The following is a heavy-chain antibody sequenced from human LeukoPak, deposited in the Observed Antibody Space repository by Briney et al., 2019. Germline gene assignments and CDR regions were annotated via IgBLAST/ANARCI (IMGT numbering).Heavy chain of an antibody. CDR1: GYTLSTSD. D-gene: IGHD5-12*01. CDR3: ARRYSGVMEGHFDY. V-gene: IGHV1-8*01. Sequence: AASVKVSCKASGYTLSTSDINWVRQATGQGLEWMGWMNPYSGNAGYAQKFQGRVTITRDTSISAAYMELSSLRSEDTAVYYCARRYSGVMEGHFDYWGQGTLVTVSS. CDR2: MNPYSGNA. J-gene: IGHJ4*02.